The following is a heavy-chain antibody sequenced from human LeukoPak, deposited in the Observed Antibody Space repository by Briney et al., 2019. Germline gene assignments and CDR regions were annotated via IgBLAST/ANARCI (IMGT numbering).Heavy chain of an antibody. J-gene: IGHJ5*02. CDR3: ARGVHSYRWFGEFDP. D-gene: IGHD3-10*01. CDR1: GGSISSGSYY. V-gene: IGHV4-61*02. CDR2: IYTSGST. Sequence: PSETLSLTCTVSGGSISSGSYYWSWIRQPAGKGLEWIGRIYTSGSTNYNPSLKSRVTISVDTSKNQFSLKLSSMTAADTAVYYCARGVHSYRWFGEFDPWGQGTLVTVSS.